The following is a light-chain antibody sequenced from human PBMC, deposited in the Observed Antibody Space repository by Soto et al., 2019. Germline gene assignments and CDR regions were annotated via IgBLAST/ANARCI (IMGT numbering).Light chain of an antibody. CDR1: QSVSSSY. V-gene: IGKV3-20*01. Sequence: IVLTHSPGSLSLSPGEIAALSCRASQSVSSSYLAWYQQKTGQAPRLLIYGASSRATGIPDRFSGSGSGTDFTLTISRLEPEDFAVYYCQQYGSSPKTFGQGTKVDIK. CDR2: GAS. CDR3: QQYGSSPKT. J-gene: IGKJ1*01.